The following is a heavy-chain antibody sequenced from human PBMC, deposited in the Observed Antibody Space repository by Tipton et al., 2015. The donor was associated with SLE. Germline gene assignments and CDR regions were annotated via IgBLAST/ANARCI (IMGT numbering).Heavy chain of an antibody. CDR2: ISPYNGNT. D-gene: IGHD3-10*02. V-gene: IGHV1-18*01. CDR3: ARVADVVILAMFDN. CDR1: GYTFTTYS. Sequence: QLVQSGPEVKRPGASVKVSCKASGYTFTTYSLSWVRQAPGQGLEWVGSISPYNGNTNYAQKFQGRVTMTTDTSTNTVYMELRGLRSDDTGVYYCARVADVVILAMFDNWGRGTLVTVSS. J-gene: IGHJ4*02.